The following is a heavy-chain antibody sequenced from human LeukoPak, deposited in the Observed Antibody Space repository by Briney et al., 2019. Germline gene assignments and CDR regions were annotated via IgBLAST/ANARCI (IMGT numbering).Heavy chain of an antibody. J-gene: IGHJ5*02. CDR1: GFTFSSYG. CDR3: ARGRPYIGWFDP. CDR2: IWYDGSNK. V-gene: IGHV3-33*01. Sequence: GGSLRLSCAASGFTFSSYGMHWVRQAPGKGLEWVAVIWYDGSNKYYADSVKGRFTISRDNSKNTLYLQMNSLRAEDTAVYYCARGRPYIGWFDPWGQGTLVTVSS. D-gene: IGHD3-16*01.